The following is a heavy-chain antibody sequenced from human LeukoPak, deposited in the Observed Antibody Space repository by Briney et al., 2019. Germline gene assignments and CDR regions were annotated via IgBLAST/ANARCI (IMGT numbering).Heavy chain of an antibody. V-gene: IGHV3-48*03. D-gene: IGHD5-12*01. CDR2: ISTSGSTM. CDR1: GFTFSSYE. Sequence: PGGFLRLSCAASGFTFSSYEMNWVRQAPGRGLEWVSYISTSGSTMYYADSVKGRFTISRDNAKNSLYLQMNSLRAEDTAVYYCARGIVATTKGLDYWGQGTLVSVSS. CDR3: ARGIVATTKGLDY. J-gene: IGHJ4*02.